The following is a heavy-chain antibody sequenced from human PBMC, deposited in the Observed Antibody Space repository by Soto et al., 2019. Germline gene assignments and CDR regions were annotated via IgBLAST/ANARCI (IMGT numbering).Heavy chain of an antibody. CDR3: ARVVALYYGIRLGGLNV. CDR2: INAGNGNT. J-gene: IGHJ6*02. V-gene: IGHV1-3*01. CDR1: GYTFTSYA. Sequence: ASVKVSCKASGYTFTSYAMHWVRQAPGQGLEWMGWINAGNGNTKYSQKFQGRVTITRDTSASTAYMELSSLRSEDTAVYYCARVVALYYGIRLGGLNVWGQGSTV. D-gene: IGHD2-15*01.